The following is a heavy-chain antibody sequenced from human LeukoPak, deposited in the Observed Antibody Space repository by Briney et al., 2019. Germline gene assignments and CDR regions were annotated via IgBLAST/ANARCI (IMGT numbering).Heavy chain of an antibody. V-gene: IGHV5-51*01. J-gene: IGHJ4*02. CDR1: GYRFTNYW. Sequence: KSGESLKISCKGSGYRFTNYWIGWVRQMPGKGLEWMGIIYPGDSDTRYSPSFQGQVTISADKSIRTAYLQWSSLKASDTAIYYCARHAASGYDLPFDYWGQGTLVTVSS. CDR3: ARHAASGYDLPFDY. CDR2: IYPGDSDT. D-gene: IGHD5-12*01.